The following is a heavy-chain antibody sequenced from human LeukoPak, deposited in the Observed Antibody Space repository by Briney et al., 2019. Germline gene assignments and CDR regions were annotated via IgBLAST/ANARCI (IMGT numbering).Heavy chain of an antibody. V-gene: IGHV4-59*01. D-gene: IGHD1-20*01. Sequence: PSETLSLTCTVYGGSFSGYYWSWIRQPPGKGLEWMGYIYYSGSTNYNPSLNSRITISVDTSKNQFSLNLSSVTATDTAVYYFARPGDKWGYLESFDYWGQGTLVTVSS. CDR2: IYYSGST. CDR3: ARPGDKWGYLESFDY. J-gene: IGHJ4*02. CDR1: GGSFSGYY.